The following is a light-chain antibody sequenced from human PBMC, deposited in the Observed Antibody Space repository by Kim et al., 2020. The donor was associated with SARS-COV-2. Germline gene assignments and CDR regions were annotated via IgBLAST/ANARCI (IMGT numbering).Light chain of an antibody. CDR2: DTG. CDR1: SGAVTSCHF. CDR3: LLSYSDSRV. V-gene: IGLV7-46*01. J-gene: IGLJ2*01. Sequence: GKVALTCDAGSGAVTSCHFPYWFQQEPGQAPRTLIYDTGNRHAWTPARFSGSRLGGKAALTRSAAQAEDEADYYCLLSYSDSRVFGGGTQLTVL.